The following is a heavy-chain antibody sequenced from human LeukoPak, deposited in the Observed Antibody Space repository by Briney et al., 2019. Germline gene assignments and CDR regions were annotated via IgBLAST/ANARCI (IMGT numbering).Heavy chain of an antibody. CDR1: GGSISSSSYY. J-gene: IGHJ5*02. D-gene: IGHD3-9*01. V-gene: IGHV4-39*01. CDR2: IYYSGST. CDR3: ARQDYDILTGSSSFDP. Sequence: SETLSLTCTVSGGSISSSSYYWGWIHQPPGKGLEWIGSIYYSGSTYYNPSLKSRVTISVDTSKNQFSLKLSSVTAADTAVYYCARQDYDILTGSSSFDPWGQGTLVTVSS.